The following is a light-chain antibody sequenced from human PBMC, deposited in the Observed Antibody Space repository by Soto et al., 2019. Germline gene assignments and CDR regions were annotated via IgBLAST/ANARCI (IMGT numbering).Light chain of an antibody. J-gene: IGKJ3*01. CDR1: QDIGNY. CDR2: DAS. Sequence: DIQMTQSPSSLSASVGDRVTITCQASQDIGNYLNWYQQKPGKAPKLLIYDASNLETGVPSRFNGRGSGTDLTFTISSQQPEDIATYYCQQYENLPLTFGPGTKVDIK. CDR3: QQYENLPLT. V-gene: IGKV1-33*01.